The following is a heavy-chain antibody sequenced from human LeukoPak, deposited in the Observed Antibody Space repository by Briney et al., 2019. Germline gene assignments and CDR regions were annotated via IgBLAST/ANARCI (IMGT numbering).Heavy chain of an antibody. CDR1: GGSISSYY. Sequence: SETLSLTCTVSGGSISSYYWSWIRQPPGKGLEWIGYIYYSGSTNYNPSLKSRVTISVDTSKNQFSLKLSSVTAADTAVHYCAREETFYYDSSGYYSGDWFDPWGQGTLVTVSS. CDR3: AREETFYYDSSGYYSGDWFDP. V-gene: IGHV4-59*01. J-gene: IGHJ5*02. D-gene: IGHD3-22*01. CDR2: IYYSGST.